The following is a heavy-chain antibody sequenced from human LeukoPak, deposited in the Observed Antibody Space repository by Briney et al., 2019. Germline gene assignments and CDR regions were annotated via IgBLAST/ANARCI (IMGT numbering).Heavy chain of an antibody. J-gene: IGHJ2*01. CDR1: GYTFTSYY. V-gene: IGHV1-46*01. CDR3: ARVKSPYYYDSSGYYYGDWYFDL. Sequence: ASVKVPFKASGYTFTSYYMHWVRQAPGQGLEWMGIINPSGGSTSYAQKFQGRVTMTRDMSTSTVYMELSSLRSENTAVYYCARVKSPYYYDSSGYYYGDWYFDLWGRGTLVTVSS. CDR2: INPSGGST. D-gene: IGHD3-22*01.